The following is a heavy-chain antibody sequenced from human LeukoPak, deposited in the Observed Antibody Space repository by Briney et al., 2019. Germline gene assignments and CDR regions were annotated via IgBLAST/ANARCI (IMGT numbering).Heavy chain of an antibody. J-gene: IGHJ4*02. Sequence: TSVKVTCKASGFTFTSSAMQWVRQARGQRLEWIGWIVVGSGNTNYAQKFQERVTITSDMSTSTAYMELSSLRSEDTAVYYCAADLREYSSSPNAFDYWGQGTLVTVSS. CDR3: AADLREYSSSPNAFDY. CDR2: IVVGSGNT. D-gene: IGHD6-6*01. V-gene: IGHV1-58*02. CDR1: GFTFTSSA.